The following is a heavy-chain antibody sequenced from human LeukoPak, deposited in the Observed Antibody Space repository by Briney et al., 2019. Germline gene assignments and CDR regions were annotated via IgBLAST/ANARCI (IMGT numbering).Heavy chain of an antibody. CDR2: IRYDGSNK. D-gene: IGHD2-2*02. CDR1: GFTFSSYG. V-gene: IGHV3-30*02. Sequence: PGGSLRLSCAASGFTFSSYGMHWVRQAPGKGLEWVAFIRYDGSNKYYADSVKGQFTISRDNSKNTLYLQMNSLRAEDTAVYYCAGRYCSSTSCYSDYWGQGTLVTVSS. CDR3: AGRYCSSTSCYSDY. J-gene: IGHJ4*02.